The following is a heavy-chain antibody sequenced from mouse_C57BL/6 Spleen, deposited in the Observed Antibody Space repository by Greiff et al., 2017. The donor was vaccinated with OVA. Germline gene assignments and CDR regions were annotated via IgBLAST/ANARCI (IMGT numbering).Heavy chain of an antibody. CDR1: GYTFTSYW. D-gene: IGHD2-5*01. J-gene: IGHJ4*01. Sequence: QVHVKQSGAELVKPGASVKMSCKASGYTFTSYWITWVKQRPGQGLEWIGDIYPGSGSTNYNEKFKSKATLTVDTSSSTAYMQLSSLTSEDSAVYYCARNYRSNYLNYWGQGTSVTVSS. V-gene: IGHV1-55*01. CDR3: ARNYRSNYLNY. CDR2: IYPGSGST.